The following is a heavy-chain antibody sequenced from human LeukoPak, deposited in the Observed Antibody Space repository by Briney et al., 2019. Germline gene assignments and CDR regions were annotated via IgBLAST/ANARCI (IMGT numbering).Heavy chain of an antibody. CDR2: IYHSGST. J-gene: IGHJ4*02. V-gene: IGHV4-4*02. Sequence: SETLSLTCAVSGGSISSSNWWSWVRQPPGKGLEWIGEIYHSGSTNYNPSLKSRVTISVDKSKNQFSLKLSSVTAADTAVYYCARVTFRSGSYYFPGYWGQGTLVTVSS. CDR3: ARVTFRSGSYYFPGY. D-gene: IGHD1-26*01. CDR1: GGSISSSNW.